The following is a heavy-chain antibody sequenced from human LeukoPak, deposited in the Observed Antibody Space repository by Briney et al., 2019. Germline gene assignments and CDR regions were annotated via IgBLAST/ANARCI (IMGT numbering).Heavy chain of an antibody. J-gene: IGHJ4*02. V-gene: IGHV1-8*01. CDR1: GYTFTSCD. D-gene: IGHD4-17*01. CDR2: MNPNSGNT. CDR3: ARVGGDTVTNRY. Sequence: GASVKVSCKASGYTFTSCDINWVRQATGQGLEWMGWMNPNSGNTGYAQKFQGRVTMTRNTSISTAYMELSSLRSEDTAVYYCARVGGDTVTNRYWGQGTLVTVSS.